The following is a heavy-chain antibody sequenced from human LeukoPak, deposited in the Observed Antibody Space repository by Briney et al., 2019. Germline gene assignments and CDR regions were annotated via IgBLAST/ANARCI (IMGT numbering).Heavy chain of an antibody. V-gene: IGHV4-38-2*01. D-gene: IGHD3-22*01. CDR2: IYHSGTT. Sequence: SETLSLTCAVSGYSISRGYYWGWIRQPPGKGLEWIGSIYHSGTTYYNPSLKSRVTISVDMSKNQFSLKLTSVTAADTAVYYCARAGDSTAYYYGSSYYYYMDVWGKGATVTVSS. CDR1: GYSISRGYY. J-gene: IGHJ6*03. CDR3: ARAGDSTAYYYGSSYYYYMDV.